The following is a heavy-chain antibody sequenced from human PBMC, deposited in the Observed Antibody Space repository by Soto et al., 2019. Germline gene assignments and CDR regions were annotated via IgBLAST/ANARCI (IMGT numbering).Heavy chain of an antibody. CDR2: VNNDGGST. Sequence: GGSLRLSCAASGFAFSRYWMHWVRQAPGKGLVWVSRVNNDGGSTTYADSVKGRFTISRDNAKNTLYLQMNSLRAEDTAVYYCARDPLYYPWGPGTLVTVSS. CDR1: GFAFSRYW. D-gene: IGHD2-8*01. V-gene: IGHV3-74*01. CDR3: ARDPLYYP. J-gene: IGHJ5*02.